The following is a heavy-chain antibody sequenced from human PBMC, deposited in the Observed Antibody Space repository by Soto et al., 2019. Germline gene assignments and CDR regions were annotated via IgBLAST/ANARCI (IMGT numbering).Heavy chain of an antibody. V-gene: IGHV3-23*01. D-gene: IGHD3-10*01. CDR1: EFTFNIYA. CDR3: ANGTGVRGVVITSWFDP. J-gene: IGHJ5*02. Sequence: PGGSLRLSCAASEFTFNIYAMTWVRQAPGKALEWVSAISGSGGSTYYADSVKGRFTISRDNSKNTLYLQMNSLSADDTAVYYCANGTGVRGVVITSWFDPWGQGTLVTVSS. CDR2: ISGSGGST.